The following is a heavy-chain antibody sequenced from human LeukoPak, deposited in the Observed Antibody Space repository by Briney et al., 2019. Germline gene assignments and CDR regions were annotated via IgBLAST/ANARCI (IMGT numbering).Heavy chain of an antibody. CDR2: INSDGSST. J-gene: IGHJ4*02. D-gene: IGHD3-10*01. V-gene: IGHV3-74*01. CDR1: GFTFSSYW. Sequence: GGSLRLSCAASGFTFSSYWMHWVRQAPGKGPVWVSRINSDGSSTSYADSVKGRFTISRDNAKNTLYLQMNSLRAEDTAVYYCARDLRVRGVSNYFDYWGQGTLVTVSS. CDR3: ARDLRVRGVSNYFDY.